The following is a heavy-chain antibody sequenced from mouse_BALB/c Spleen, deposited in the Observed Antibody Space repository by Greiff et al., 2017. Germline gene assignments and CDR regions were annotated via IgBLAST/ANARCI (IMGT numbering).Heavy chain of an antibody. J-gene: IGHJ4*01. CDR3: ARYDFLYAMDY. CDR2: INPGSGGT. D-gene: IGHD2-12*01. V-gene: IGHV1-54*01. Sequence: VQLQQSGAELVRPGTSVKVSCKASGYAFTNYLIEWVKQRPGQGLEWIGVINPGSGGTNYNEKFKGKATLTADKSSSTAYMQLSSLTSDDSAVYFCARYDFLYAMDYWGQGTSVTVSS. CDR1: GYAFTNYL.